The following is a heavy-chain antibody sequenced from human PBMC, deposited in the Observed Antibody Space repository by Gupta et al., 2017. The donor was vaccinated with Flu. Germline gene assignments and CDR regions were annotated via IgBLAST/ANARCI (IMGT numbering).Heavy chain of an antibody. V-gene: IGHV4-38-2*02. CDR2: IYHSGST. CDR1: GYSISSGYY. CDR3: ARDQVYYYDSSGYYYPSEAMDV. D-gene: IGHD3-22*01. J-gene: IGHJ6*02. Sequence: QVQLQESGPGLVKPSETLSLTCAVSGYSISSGYYGGWIRQPPGKGLEWIGSIYHSGSTYYNPSLKSRVTISVDTSKNQFSLKLSSVTAADTAVYYCARDQVYYYDSSGYYYPSEAMDVWGQGTTVTVSS.